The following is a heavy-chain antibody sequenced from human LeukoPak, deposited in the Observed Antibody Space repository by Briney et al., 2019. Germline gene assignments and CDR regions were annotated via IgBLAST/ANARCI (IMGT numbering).Heavy chain of an antibody. CDR1: GFTFSSCA. Sequence: GGSLRLSCAASGFTFSSCAMSWVRQAPGKGLEWDSVISGSGGSTYYADSVKGRLTISRDNSKKTLYLQLNSLRVEDTAGYYCAKSPVPYCSGGSCYGMDVWGQGTTVTVSS. J-gene: IGHJ6*02. D-gene: IGHD2-15*01. V-gene: IGHV3-23*01. CDR3: AKSPVPYCSGGSCYGMDV. CDR2: ISGSGGST.